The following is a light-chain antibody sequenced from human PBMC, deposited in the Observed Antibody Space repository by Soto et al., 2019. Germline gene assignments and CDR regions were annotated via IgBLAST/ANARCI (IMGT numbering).Light chain of an antibody. J-gene: IGKJ2*01. Sequence: DIQMTQSPSSLSASVGDRVTITCRASQSISSYLHWYQQKPGKAPKLLIYSASSLQSGVPSRFSGSGSGTDFTLTISSLQPEDFATYYCQHTTDFTFGQGTKVEIK. CDR2: SAS. CDR1: QSISSY. CDR3: QHTTDFT. V-gene: IGKV1-39*01.